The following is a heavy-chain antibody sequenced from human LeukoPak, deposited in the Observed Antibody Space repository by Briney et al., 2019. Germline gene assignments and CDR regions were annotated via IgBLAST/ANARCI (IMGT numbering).Heavy chain of an antibody. Sequence: KTSETLSLTCTVSGGSISSSSCYWGWIRQPPGKGLEWIGSIYYSGSTYYNPSLKSRVTISVDTSKNQFSLKLSSVTAADTAVYYCARPSYGYYYYGIDVWGQGTTVTVSS. D-gene: IGHD5-18*01. CDR3: ARPSYGYYYYGIDV. J-gene: IGHJ6*02. CDR2: IYYSGST. V-gene: IGHV4-39*01. CDR1: GGSISSSSCY.